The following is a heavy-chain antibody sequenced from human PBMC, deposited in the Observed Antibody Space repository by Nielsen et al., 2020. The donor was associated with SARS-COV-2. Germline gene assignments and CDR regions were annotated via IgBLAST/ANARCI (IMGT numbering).Heavy chain of an antibody. J-gene: IGHJ4*02. V-gene: IGHV3-30-3*02. CDR2: ISYDGSNK. Sequence: GESLKISCAASGFTFSSYAMRWVRQAPGKGLEWVAVISYDGSNKYYADSVKGRFTISRDNSKNTLYLQMNSLRAEDTAVYYCAKTTGGVDYWGQGTLVTVSS. CDR1: GFTFSSYA. D-gene: IGHD1-14*01. CDR3: AKTTGGVDY.